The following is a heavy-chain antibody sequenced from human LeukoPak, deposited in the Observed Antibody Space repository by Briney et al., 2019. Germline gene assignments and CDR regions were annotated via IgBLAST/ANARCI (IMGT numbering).Heavy chain of an antibody. CDR3: ARVNGAAAGFLGYYYYGMDV. Sequence: SETLSLTCTVSGGSISSYYWSWIRQPPGKGLEWIGYIYYSGSTNYNPSPKSRVTISVDTSKNQFSLKLSSVTAADTAVYYCARVNGAAAGFLGYYYYGMDVWGQGTTVTVSS. J-gene: IGHJ6*02. CDR2: IYYSGST. V-gene: IGHV4-59*01. CDR1: GGSISSYY. D-gene: IGHD6-13*01.